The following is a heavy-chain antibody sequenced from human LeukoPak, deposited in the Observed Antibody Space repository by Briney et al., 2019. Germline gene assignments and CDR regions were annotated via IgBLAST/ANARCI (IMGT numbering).Heavy chain of an antibody. V-gene: IGHV1-2*02. CDR2: INPNTGGT. D-gene: IGHD6-13*01. CDR3: ARDLRYSSSWDVDY. Sequence: ASVKVSCKASGYTFTDYSIHWVRQAPGQGLEWMGWINPNTGGTNYAQKFQGRVTMTRDTSIRTAYMELSRLTSDDTAVYYCARDLRYSSSWDVDYWGQGTLVTVSS. J-gene: IGHJ4*02. CDR1: GYTFTDYS.